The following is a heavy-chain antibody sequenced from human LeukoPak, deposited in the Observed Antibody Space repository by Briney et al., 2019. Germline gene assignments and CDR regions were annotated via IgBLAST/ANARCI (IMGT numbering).Heavy chain of an antibody. Sequence: GSLRLSCAASGFTFNSYAMSWVRQPPGKGLEWIGEINHSGSTNYNPSLKSRVTISVDTSKNQFSLKLSSVTAADTAVYYCARATYYYDSSGYYRSYYFDYWGQGTLVTVSS. CDR3: ARATYYYDSSGYYRSYYFDY. CDR2: INHSGST. V-gene: IGHV4-34*01. J-gene: IGHJ4*02. CDR1: GFTFNSYA. D-gene: IGHD3-22*01.